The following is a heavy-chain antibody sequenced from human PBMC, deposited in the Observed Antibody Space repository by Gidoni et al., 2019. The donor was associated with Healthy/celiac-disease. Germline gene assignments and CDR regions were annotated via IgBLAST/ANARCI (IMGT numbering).Heavy chain of an antibody. CDR2: IWYDGSNK. D-gene: IGHD2-21*02. V-gene: IGHV3-33*01. Sequence: QVQLVESGGGVVQPGRSLRLSCAASGFTFSSYGMHWVRQAPGKGLEWVAVIWYDGSNKYYADSVKGRFTISRDNSKNTLYLQMNSLRAEDTAVYYCARDGEIHCGGDCYFDYWGQGTLVTVSS. J-gene: IGHJ4*02. CDR1: GFTFSSYG. CDR3: ARDGEIHCGGDCYFDY.